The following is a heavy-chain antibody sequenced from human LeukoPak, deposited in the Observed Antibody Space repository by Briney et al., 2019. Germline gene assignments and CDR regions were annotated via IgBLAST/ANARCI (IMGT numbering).Heavy chain of an antibody. CDR2: ISGSGTT. J-gene: IGHJ4*02. CDR1: GFSFSTNG. Sequence: GGSLRLSCAASGFSFSTNGMSWVRQAPGKGLEWVSAISGSGTTYYADSVKGRFTISRDNSKYTVSLQMNSLGAEDTAVYHCAKMQGYFDYWGQGTLVAVSS. V-gene: IGHV3-23*01. CDR3: AKMQGYFDY.